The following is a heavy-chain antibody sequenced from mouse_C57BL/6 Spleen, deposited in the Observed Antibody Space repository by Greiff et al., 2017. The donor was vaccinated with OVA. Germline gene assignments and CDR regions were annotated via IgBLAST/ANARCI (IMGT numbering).Heavy chain of an antibody. D-gene: IGHD1-1*01. CDR1: GYTFTSYW. V-gene: IGHV1-61*01. J-gene: IGHJ1*03. CDR2: IYPSDSET. CDR3: ARSDYGSRYWYFDV. Sequence: QVQLQQPGAELVRPGSSVKLSCKASGYTFTSYWMDWVEQRPGQGLEWIGNIYPSDSETHYNQKFKDKATLTVDKSSSTAYMQLSSLTSEDSAVYYCARSDYGSRYWYFDVWGTGTTVTVSS.